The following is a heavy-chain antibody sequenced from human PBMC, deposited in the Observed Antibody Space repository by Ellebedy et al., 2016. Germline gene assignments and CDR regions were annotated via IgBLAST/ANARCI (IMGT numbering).Heavy chain of an antibody. CDR3: VKDEGGISWYFDL. CDR1: GFTFSSYA. Sequence: GGSLRLXCAASGFTFSSYAMHWVRQAPGKGLEYVSAISSNGGSTYYADSVKGRFTISRDNSKNTLYLQMSSLRAEDTAVYYCVKDEGGISWYFDLWGRGTLVTVSS. CDR2: ISSNGGST. V-gene: IGHV3-64D*06. D-gene: IGHD6-13*01. J-gene: IGHJ2*01.